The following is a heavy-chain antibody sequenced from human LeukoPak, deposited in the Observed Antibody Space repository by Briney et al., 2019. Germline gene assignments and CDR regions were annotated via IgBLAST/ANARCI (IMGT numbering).Heavy chain of an antibody. D-gene: IGHD3-10*01. V-gene: IGHV3-21*01. CDR2: ISSSSSYI. CDR1: GFTFSSYS. Sequence: GGSLRLSCAASGFTFSSYSMNWVRQAPGKGLEWVSSISSSSSYIYYADSVKGRFTISRGNAKNSLYLQMNSLRAEDTAVYYCARDPELLWFGELISGFDYWGQGTLVTVSS. J-gene: IGHJ4*02. CDR3: ARDPELLWFGELISGFDY.